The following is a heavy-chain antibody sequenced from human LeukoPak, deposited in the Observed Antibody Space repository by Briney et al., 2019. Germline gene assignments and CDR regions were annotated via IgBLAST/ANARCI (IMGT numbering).Heavy chain of an antibody. CDR1: GFTFSSYA. V-gene: IGHV3-64*01. D-gene: IGHD4-17*01. J-gene: IGHJ4*02. CDR2: ISSNGGST. CDR3: ACILGGTVTTFDY. Sequence: GGSLRLSCAASGFTFSSYAMHWVRQAPGKRLEYVSAISSNGGSTYYANSVKGRFTISRDNSKNTLYLQMNSLRAEDTAVYYCACILGGTVTTFDYWGQGTLVTVSS.